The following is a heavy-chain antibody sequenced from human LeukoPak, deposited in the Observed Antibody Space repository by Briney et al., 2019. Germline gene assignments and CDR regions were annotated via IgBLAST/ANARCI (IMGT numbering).Heavy chain of an antibody. D-gene: IGHD7-27*01. V-gene: IGHV3-30*01. CDR1: GFTFSSYA. J-gene: IGHJ3*02. CDR3: AAGDATRFHGALDI. CDR2: ISYDGSNK. Sequence: GGSLRLSCAASGFTFSSYAMHWVRQAPGKGLEWVAVISYDGSNKYYADSVKGRFTISRDNSKNTLYLQMNSLRAEDTAVYYCAAGDATRFHGALDIWGQGTMVTVSS.